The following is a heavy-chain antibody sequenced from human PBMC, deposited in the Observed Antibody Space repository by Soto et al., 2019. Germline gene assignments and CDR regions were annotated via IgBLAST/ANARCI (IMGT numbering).Heavy chain of an antibody. J-gene: IGHJ4*02. CDR2: MNPNSGNT. CDR1: GYTFTTYD. V-gene: IGHV1-8*01. D-gene: IGHD6-19*01. Sequence: QVQLVQSGAEVKKPGASVKVSCKASGYTFTTYDINWVRQATGQGLEWMGWMNPNSGNTGYAQKFQGTVTMHTDPSISTAYMELSSLRSEDTAVYYCARDASGWYELDYWGQGILVTVSS. CDR3: ARDASGWYELDY.